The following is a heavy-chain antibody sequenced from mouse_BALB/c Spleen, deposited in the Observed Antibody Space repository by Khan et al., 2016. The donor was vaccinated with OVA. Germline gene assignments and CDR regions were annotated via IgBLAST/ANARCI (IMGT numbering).Heavy chain of an antibody. Sequence: EVQLQESGPGLVKPSQTVSLTCTVTGISITSGNYRWSWIRQFPGNKLEWIGNIYYSGTVTYNPSPTSRTTTTRDTSKHQFFLEMNSLTAEDTATYYGARDYGSLYWFFDVWGAGTTVTVSS. D-gene: IGHD1-1*01. CDR2: IYYSGTV. CDR1: GISITSGNYR. CDR3: ARDYGSLYWFFDV. J-gene: IGHJ1*01. V-gene: IGHV3-5*02.